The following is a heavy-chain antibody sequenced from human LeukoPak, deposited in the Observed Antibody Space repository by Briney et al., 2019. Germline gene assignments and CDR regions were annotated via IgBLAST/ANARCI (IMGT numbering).Heavy chain of an antibody. D-gene: IGHD2-15*01. J-gene: IGHJ4*02. CDR1: GYTFTAYY. CDR2: INPNSGGT. CDR3: ARRAGEYSHPYDY. V-gene: IGHV1-2*02. Sequence: ASVKVSCKASGYTFTAYYMHWVRQAPGQGLEWMGWINPNSGGTNYAQKFQGRVTMTRDTSISTAYMELSGLRSDDTAVYYCARRAGEYSHPYDYWGQGTLVTVSS.